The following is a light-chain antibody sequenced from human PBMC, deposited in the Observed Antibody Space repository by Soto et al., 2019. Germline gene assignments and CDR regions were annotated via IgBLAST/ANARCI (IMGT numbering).Light chain of an antibody. CDR1: SSDVGGYIY. J-gene: IGLJ1*01. CDR3: SSYTSSSTYV. Sequence: QPVLTQPASVSGSPGQSIAISCTGTSSDVGGYIYVSWYQQHPGKAPKLMIYEVSSRPSGVSNRFSGSKSGNTASLTISGLQAEDEADYYCSSYTSSSTYVFGAGTKLTVL. CDR2: EVS. V-gene: IGLV2-14*01.